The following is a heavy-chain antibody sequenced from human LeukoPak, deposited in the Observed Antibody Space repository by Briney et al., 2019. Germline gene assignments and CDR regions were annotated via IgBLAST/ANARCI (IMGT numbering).Heavy chain of an antibody. CDR3: ASRSHCSGGSCYRYGPDY. CDR2: IYTSGST. CDR1: GGSISSYY. D-gene: IGHD2-15*01. V-gene: IGHV4-4*07. Sequence: SETLSLTCTVSGGSISSYYWSWIRQPAGKGLEWIGRIYTSGSTNYNPSLKSRVTMSVDTSKNQFSLKLSSVTAADTAVYYCASRSHCSGGSCYRYGPDYWGQGTLVTVSS. J-gene: IGHJ4*02.